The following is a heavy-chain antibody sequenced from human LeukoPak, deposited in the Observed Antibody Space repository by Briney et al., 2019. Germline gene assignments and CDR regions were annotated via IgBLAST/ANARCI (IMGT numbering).Heavy chain of an antibody. V-gene: IGHV1-18*04. J-gene: IGHJ5*02. D-gene: IGHD4-11*01. CDR3: ARVVSAVTTWWFDP. CDR2: ISAYNGNT. Sequence: GASVKVSCKASGYTFTSYGISWLRQAPGQGLEWMGWISAYNGNTNYAQKLQGRVTMTTDTSTSTAYMELRSLRSDDTAVYYCARVVSAVTTWWFDPWGQGTLVTVSS. CDR1: GYTFTSYG.